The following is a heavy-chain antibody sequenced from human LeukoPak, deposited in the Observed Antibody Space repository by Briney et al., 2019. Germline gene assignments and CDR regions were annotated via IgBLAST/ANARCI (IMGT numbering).Heavy chain of an antibody. CDR1: GYTFTSYD. D-gene: IGHD6-13*01. J-gene: IGHJ5*02. CDR2: MNPNSGNT. CDR3: ARGIAAAGPNWFDP. Sequence: GASVKVSCKASGYTFTSYDINWVRQATGQGLEWMGWMNPNSGNTGYAQKFQGRVTMTRITSISTAYMELSSLRSEDTAAYYCARGIAAAGPNWFDPWGQGTLVTVSS. V-gene: IGHV1-8*01.